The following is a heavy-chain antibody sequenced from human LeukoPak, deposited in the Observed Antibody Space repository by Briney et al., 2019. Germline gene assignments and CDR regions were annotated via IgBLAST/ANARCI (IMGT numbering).Heavy chain of an antibody. Sequence: LRLSCAASGFTFSSYAMSWVRQPPGKGLEWIGYIYYSGSTYYNPSLKSRVTISVDTSKNQFSLKLSSVTAADTAVYYCARVRGFRITIFGVAPDAFDIWGQGTMVTVSS. CDR3: ARVRGFRITIFGVAPDAFDI. V-gene: IGHV4-30-4*08. J-gene: IGHJ3*02. CDR2: IYYSGST. D-gene: IGHD3-3*01. CDR1: GFTFSSYA.